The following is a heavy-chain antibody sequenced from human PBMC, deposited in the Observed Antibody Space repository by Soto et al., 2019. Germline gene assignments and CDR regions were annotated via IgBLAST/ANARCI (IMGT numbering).Heavy chain of an antibody. J-gene: IGHJ6*02. Sequence: PAETLSLTCSVYGGSFSGYYWSWVRQPPGKGLEWIGEINHSGSTNYNPSLKSRVTISVDTSKNQFSLKLSSVTAADTAVYYCVRNYNYDFWSGYYYYYGMDVWGQGTTVTVSS. D-gene: IGHD3-3*01. CDR3: VRNYNYDFWSGYYYYYGMDV. V-gene: IGHV4-34*01. CDR1: GGSFSGYY. CDR2: INHSGST.